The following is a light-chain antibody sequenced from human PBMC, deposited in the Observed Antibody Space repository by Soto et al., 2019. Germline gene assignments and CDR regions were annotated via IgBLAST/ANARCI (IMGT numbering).Light chain of an antibody. Sequence: DIVLTQSPATLSLSPGDRVTLSCRASQTVGKYLSWYQHSPGQGPRLLVYDASNRATGVPARFSGSGSETDFTLTISSLEPEDLAVYYGQQRLHWPITFGQGTRLDMK. CDR2: DAS. J-gene: IGKJ5*01. CDR3: QQRLHWPIT. V-gene: IGKV3-11*01. CDR1: QTVGKY.